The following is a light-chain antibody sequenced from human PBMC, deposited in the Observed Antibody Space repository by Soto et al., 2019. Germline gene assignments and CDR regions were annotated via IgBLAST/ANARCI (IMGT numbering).Light chain of an antibody. CDR2: DAS. CDR3: QQRDKWPPT. J-gene: IGKJ2*01. Sequence: DIVLTQSPATLSLSPGERATLSCRASQTVTRSIAWYQHKPGRAPRLLIYDASNRATGIPARFSGSGSGTDFTLSISSLEPEDFALYYCQQRDKWPPTFGQRTKLDSK. V-gene: IGKV3-11*01. CDR1: QTVTRS.